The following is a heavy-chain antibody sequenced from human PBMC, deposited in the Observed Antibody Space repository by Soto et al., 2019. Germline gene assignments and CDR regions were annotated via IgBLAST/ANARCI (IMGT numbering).Heavy chain of an antibody. CDR1: GGSISSYY. CDR3: ASERTDGYKHYFHY. CDR2: IYYSGST. J-gene: IGHJ4*02. D-gene: IGHD5-12*01. V-gene: IGHV4-59*01. Sequence: QVQLQESGPGLVKPSETLSLMCTVSGGSISSYYWSWIRQPPGKGLEWIGYIYYSGSTNYNPSLKSRVTISVDTYKNQLSLKLSSVTSADTAVYYCASERTDGYKHYFHYWGQGLLVTVSS.